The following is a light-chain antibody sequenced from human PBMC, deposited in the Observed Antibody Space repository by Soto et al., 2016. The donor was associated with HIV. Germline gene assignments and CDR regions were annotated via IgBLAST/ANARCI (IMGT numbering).Light chain of an antibody. J-gene: IGKJ2*01. Sequence: DIQLTQSPSFLSASVGDRVTITCRASQSISSWLAWYQQKPGKAPKLLIYKASSLESGVPSRFSGSGSGTEFTLTISSLQPDDFATYYCQQYNSYSGTFGQGTQAGDQT. V-gene: IGKV1-5*03. CDR1: QSISSW. CDR2: KAS. CDR3: QQYNSYSGT.